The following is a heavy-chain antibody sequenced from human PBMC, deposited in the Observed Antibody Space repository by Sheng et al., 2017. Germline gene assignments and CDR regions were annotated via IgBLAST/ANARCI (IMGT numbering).Heavy chain of an antibody. Sequence: QVQLVQSGAEVKKPGASVKVSCGASGYTFTAYYVHWVRQAPGQGLEWMGWIDPRNGGTKYSQKFQGRVTMIRDTSITTTYMELSSLTSDDTAVYYCARDVGDTRDYWFFDLWGRGTLVTVSS. CDR3: ARDVGDTRDYWFFDL. J-gene: IGHJ2*01. CDR2: IDPRNGGT. D-gene: IGHD1-26*01. V-gene: IGHV1-2*02. CDR1: GYTFTAYY.